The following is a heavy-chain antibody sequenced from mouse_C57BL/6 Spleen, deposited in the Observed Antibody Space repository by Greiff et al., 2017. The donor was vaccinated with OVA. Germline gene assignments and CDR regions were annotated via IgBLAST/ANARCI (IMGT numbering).Heavy chain of an antibody. CDR2: IYPGDGDT. CDR3: ASSGPSYAMDY. Sequence: VQLQQSGPELVKPGASVKISCKASGYAFSSSWMNWVKQRPGKGLEWIGRIYPGDGDTNYNGKFKGKATLTADKSSSTAYMQLSSLTSEDSAVYFCASSGPSYAMDYWGQGTSVTVSS. D-gene: IGHD3-2*02. CDR1: GYAFSSSW. J-gene: IGHJ4*01. V-gene: IGHV1-82*01.